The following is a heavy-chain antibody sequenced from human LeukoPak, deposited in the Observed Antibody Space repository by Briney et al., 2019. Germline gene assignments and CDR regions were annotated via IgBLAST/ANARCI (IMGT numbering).Heavy chain of an antibody. CDR3: AREYGDYDFDY. V-gene: IGHV3-48*01. Sequence: GGSLRLSCAASGFTFSSYSMNWVRQAPGKGLEWVSYISSSSSTIYYADSVKGRFTISRDNAKNSLFLQMNSLRAEDTAVYYCAREYGDYDFDYWGQGTLVTVSS. D-gene: IGHD4-17*01. CDR2: ISSSSSTI. CDR1: GFTFSSYS. J-gene: IGHJ4*02.